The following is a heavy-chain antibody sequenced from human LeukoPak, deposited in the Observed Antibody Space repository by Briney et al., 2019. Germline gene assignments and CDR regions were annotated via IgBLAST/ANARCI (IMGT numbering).Heavy chain of an antibody. Sequence: GASVKVSCKASGYSFSDNYMHWVRQAPGQGLEWMGWINPNSGGTNYAQKFQGRVTMTRDASIGTAYLELSRLRSDDTAVYYCAREVYGDSSFDYWGQGTLLTVSS. CDR3: AREVYGDSSFDY. D-gene: IGHD4-17*01. CDR2: INPNSGGT. J-gene: IGHJ4*02. V-gene: IGHV1-2*02. CDR1: GYSFSDNY.